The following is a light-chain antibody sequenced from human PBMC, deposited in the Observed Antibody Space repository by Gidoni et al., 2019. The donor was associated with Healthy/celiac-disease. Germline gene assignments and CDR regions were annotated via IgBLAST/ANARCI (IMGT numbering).Light chain of an antibody. J-gene: IGKJ4*01. CDR3: QQRSNWPLT. CDR1: QSVSSY. V-gene: IGKV3-11*01. CDR2: DAS. Sequence: EIVLTQSPATLTWSPGERATLSCRSSQSVSSYLAWYQQKPGQAPRLLIYDASNRTTGIPARFSGSGSGTAFTLSISSLEPEDFAVSYCQQRSNWPLTFGGGTKVEIK.